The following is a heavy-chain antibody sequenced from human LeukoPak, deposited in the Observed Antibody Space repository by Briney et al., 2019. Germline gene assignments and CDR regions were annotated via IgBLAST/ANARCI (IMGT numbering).Heavy chain of an antibody. CDR1: GFTFSTYA. J-gene: IGHJ4*02. V-gene: IGHV3-23*01. CDR3: ARDRDSSGYMDY. CDR2: ISGSGGST. Sequence: GGSLRLSCAASGFTFSTYAMSWVRQAPGKGLEWVSAISGSGGSTYYADSVKGRFTISRDNSKNTLYLQMNSLRAEDTAVYYCARDRDSSGYMDYWGQGTLVTVSS. D-gene: IGHD6-19*01.